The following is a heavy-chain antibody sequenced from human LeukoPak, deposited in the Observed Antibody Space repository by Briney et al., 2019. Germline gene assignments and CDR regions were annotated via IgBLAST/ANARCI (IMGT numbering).Heavy chain of an antibody. V-gene: IGHV3-33*06. D-gene: IGHD5-18*01. Sequence: GGSLRLSCAASGFTFSSYGMHWVRQAPGKGLEGGAVIWDDGSKKYYADSVKGRFTISRDNAKNTLYMQMNSLRAEDTAVYYCANGIKHYSYGTCFDYWGQGTLVTVPS. CDR1: GFTFSSYG. CDR2: IWDDGSKK. CDR3: ANGIKHYSYGTCFDY. J-gene: IGHJ4*02.